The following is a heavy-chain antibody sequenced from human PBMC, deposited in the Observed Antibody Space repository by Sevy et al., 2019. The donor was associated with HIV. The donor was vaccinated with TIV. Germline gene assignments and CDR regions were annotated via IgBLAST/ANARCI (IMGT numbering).Heavy chain of an antibody. CDR3: ARDHVKDGDLGDYSYFAMDV. D-gene: IGHD4-17*01. CDR2: ISGSDFTI. Sequence: GGSLRLSCAASGFTFSDYYMSWIRQAPGKGLDWLAYISGSDFTIYYADSVKGRFTISRDNAKNSLYLQMNSLRAEDTAVYYCARDHVKDGDLGDYSYFAMDVWGQGTTVTVSS. V-gene: IGHV3-11*01. J-gene: IGHJ6*02. CDR1: GFTFSDYY.